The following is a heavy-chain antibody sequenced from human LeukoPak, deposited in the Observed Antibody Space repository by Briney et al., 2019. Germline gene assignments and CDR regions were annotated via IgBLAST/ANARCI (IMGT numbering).Heavy chain of an antibody. D-gene: IGHD5-24*01. CDR3: ARAPTKIYYYMDV. CDR2: IYTSGST. V-gene: IGHV4-4*09. J-gene: IGHJ6*03. Sequence: SETLSLTCTVSGGFISSYYWSWIRQPPGKGLEWIGYIYTSGSTNYNPSLKSRVTISVDTSKNQVSLKVSSVTAADTAVYYCARAPTKIYYYMDVWGKGTTVTVSS. CDR1: GGFISSYY.